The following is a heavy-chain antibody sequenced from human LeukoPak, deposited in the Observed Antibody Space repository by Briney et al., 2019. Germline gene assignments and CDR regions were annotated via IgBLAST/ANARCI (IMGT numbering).Heavy chain of an antibody. V-gene: IGHV4-59*01. J-gene: IGHJ3*02. Sequence: SETLSLTCTVSGGSISSYYWSWIRQAPGKGLEWIGHIYYSGSTNYNPSLASRVTISVDTSKNQFSLKLSSVTAADTAVYYCARSGAFDIWGQGTMVTVSS. CDR2: IYYSGST. CDR1: GGSISSYY. CDR3: ARSGAFDI. D-gene: IGHD5-12*01.